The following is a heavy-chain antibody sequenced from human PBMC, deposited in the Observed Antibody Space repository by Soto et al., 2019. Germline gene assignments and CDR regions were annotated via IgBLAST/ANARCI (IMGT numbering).Heavy chain of an antibody. J-gene: IGHJ4*02. CDR2: IYYSENT. Sequence: SETLSLTCTVSGGSISSYYWSWIRQPPGKGLEWIGNIYYSENTYYNPSLKSRVTISVDTSKNQFSLRLTSVTAADTAVYYCATHPPYGPLDHWGQGTLVTVSS. CDR3: ATHPPYGPLDH. D-gene: IGHD4-17*01. CDR1: GGSISSYY. V-gene: IGHV4-59*04.